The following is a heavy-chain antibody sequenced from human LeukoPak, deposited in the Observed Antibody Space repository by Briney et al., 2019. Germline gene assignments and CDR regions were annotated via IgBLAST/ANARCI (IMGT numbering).Heavy chain of an antibody. D-gene: IGHD6-13*01. CDR3: ASYSSSWRDAFDI. CDR1: GFTFSSYA. J-gene: IGHJ3*02. Sequence: PGGSLRLSCAASGFTFSSYAMHWARQAPGKGLEWVANIKQDGSEKYYVDSVKGRFTISRDNAKNSLYLQMNSLRAEDTAVYYCASYSSSWRDAFDIWGQGTMVTVSS. V-gene: IGHV3-7*01. CDR2: IKQDGSEK.